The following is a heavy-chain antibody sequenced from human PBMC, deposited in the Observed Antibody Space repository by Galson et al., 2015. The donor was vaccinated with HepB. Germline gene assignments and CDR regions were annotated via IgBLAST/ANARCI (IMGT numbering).Heavy chain of an antibody. D-gene: IGHD1-26*01. CDR2: IGDSGGST. J-gene: IGHJ4*02. V-gene: IGHV3-23*01. Sequence: SLRLSCAASGFTFSSSAMSWVRQAPGKGLEWVSAIGDSGGSTYYAGSVMGRFTISRDNSKNTLYLQMNSLRADDTALYYCAKGASGDSWGQRTLVTVSS. CDR1: GFTFSSSA. CDR3: AKGASGDS.